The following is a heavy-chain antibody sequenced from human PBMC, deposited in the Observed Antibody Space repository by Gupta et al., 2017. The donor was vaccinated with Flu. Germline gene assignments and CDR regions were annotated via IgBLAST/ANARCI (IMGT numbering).Heavy chain of an antibody. CDR2: SGSGGST. CDR3: AKDRGSPLHYYYGMDV. Sequence: SGSGGSTYYADSVKGRFTISRDNSKNTLYLQMNSLRAEDTAVYYCAKDRGSPLHYYYGMDVWGQGTTVTVSS. J-gene: IGHJ6*02. V-gene: IGHV3-23*01. D-gene: IGHD1-26*01.